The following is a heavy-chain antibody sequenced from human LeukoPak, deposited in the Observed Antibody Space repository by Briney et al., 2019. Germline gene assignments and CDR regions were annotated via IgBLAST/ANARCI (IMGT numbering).Heavy chain of an antibody. J-gene: IGHJ4*02. CDR1: GFTFSSYA. CDR3: AKDENPTATTIFGVPRGVAY. D-gene: IGHD3-3*01. CDR2: FSGSGGST. Sequence: GGSLRLSCAASGFTFSSYAMTWVRQAPGKGLEWVSAFSGSGGSTYYADSVKGRFTISRDNSKNTLYLQMNSLRAEDTAVYYCAKDENPTATTIFGVPRGVAYWGQGTLVTVSS. V-gene: IGHV3-23*01.